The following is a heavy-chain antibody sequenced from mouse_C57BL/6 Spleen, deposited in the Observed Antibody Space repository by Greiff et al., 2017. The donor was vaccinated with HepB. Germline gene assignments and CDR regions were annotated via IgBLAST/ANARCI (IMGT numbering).Heavy chain of an antibody. J-gene: IGHJ1*03. Sequence: EVKLVESGGGLVKPGGSLKLSCAASGFTFSSYAMSWVRQTPEKRLEWVATISDGGSYTYYPDNVKGRFTISRDNAKNNLYLQMNHLKSEDTAMYYGARDRGYDGYYGRYFDVWGTGTTVTVSS. V-gene: IGHV5-4*01. CDR1: GFTFSSYA. CDR2: ISDGGSYT. CDR3: ARDRGYDGYYGRYFDV. D-gene: IGHD2-3*01.